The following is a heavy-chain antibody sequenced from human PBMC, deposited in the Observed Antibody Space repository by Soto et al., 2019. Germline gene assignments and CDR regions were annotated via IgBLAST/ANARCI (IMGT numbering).Heavy chain of an antibody. CDR1: GFTFSSYS. Sequence: EVQLVQSGGGLVKPGGSLRLSCAASGFTFSSYSMNWVRQAPGKGLEWVSSISGTSSFIYYVYSTEGRFTIARHYAKNCPHLQMTGPRAEDTALSYCARSDLADTAWGLAYRGAGTLVTVSS. CDR2: ISGTSSFI. J-gene: IGHJ4*02. CDR3: ARSDLADTAWGLAY. D-gene: IGHD1-26*01. V-gene: IGHV3-21*01.